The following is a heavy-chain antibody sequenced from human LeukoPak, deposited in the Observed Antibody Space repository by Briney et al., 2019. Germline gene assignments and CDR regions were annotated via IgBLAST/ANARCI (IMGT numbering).Heavy chain of an antibody. CDR2: ISYDGSNK. CDR3: AKSRGIYDNSGWRTFDY. V-gene: IGHV3-30*18. J-gene: IGHJ4*02. CDR1: GFTFSSYG. Sequence: GGSLRLSCAASGFTFSSYGMHWVHQAPGKGLEWVAVISYDGSNKYYADSVKGRFTISRDNSKNTLYLQMNSLRAEDTAVYYCAKSRGIYDNSGWRTFDYWGQGTLVTVSS. D-gene: IGHD5-12*01.